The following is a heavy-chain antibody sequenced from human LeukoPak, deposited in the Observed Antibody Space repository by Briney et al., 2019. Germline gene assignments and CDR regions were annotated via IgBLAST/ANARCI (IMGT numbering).Heavy chain of an antibody. J-gene: IGHJ5*02. CDR2: IYPGDSDT. V-gene: IGHV5-51*01. CDR1: GYSFTSYW. CDR3: ARDWGRGTSGSGWYNWFDP. Sequence: GESLKISCKGSGYSFTSYWIGWVRQMPGKGLEWMGIIYPGDSDTRYSPSFQGQVTISADKSISTAYLQWSSLKASDTAMYYCARDWGRGTSGSGWYNWFDPWGQGTLVTVSS. D-gene: IGHD6-19*01.